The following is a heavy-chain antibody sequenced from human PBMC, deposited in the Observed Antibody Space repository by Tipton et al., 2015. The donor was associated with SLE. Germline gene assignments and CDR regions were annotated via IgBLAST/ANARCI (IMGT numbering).Heavy chain of an antibody. J-gene: IGHJ4*02. V-gene: IGHV4-59*12. CDR2: IFYTGRI. D-gene: IGHD3-22*01. CDR3: ARGRVSSTYYRHVNLDF. Sequence: TLCLTCTVSDDSISHYYWSWIRQSPGKGLEWIGYIFYTGRISSNPSLKSRVTISVDTSKNQFSLRLSSVTAADTAVYYCARGRVSSTYYRHVNLDFWGQGTLVTVSS. CDR1: DDSISHYY.